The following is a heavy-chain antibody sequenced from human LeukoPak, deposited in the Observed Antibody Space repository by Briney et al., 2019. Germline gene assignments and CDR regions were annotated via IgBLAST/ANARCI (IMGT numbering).Heavy chain of an antibody. V-gene: IGHV4-34*01. CDR2: INHSGST. Sequence: SETLSLTCAVYGGSFSGYYWSWIRQPPGKGLEWIGEINHSGSTNYNPSLKSRVTISVDTSKNQFSPKLSSVTAADTAVYYCARNGGYYDFWSARRGWFDPWGQGTLVTVSS. D-gene: IGHD3-3*01. J-gene: IGHJ5*02. CDR1: GGSFSGYY. CDR3: ARNGGYYDFWSARRGWFDP.